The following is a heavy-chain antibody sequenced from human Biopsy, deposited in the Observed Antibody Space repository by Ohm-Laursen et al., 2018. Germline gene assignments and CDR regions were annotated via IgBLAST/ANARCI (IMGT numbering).Heavy chain of an antibody. CDR2: ISDDGTNK. CDR3: VRGLADGVHLN. V-gene: IGHV3-33*01. J-gene: IGHJ4*02. CDR1: GFTFSSYG. D-gene: IGHD4-17*01. Sequence: SLRLSCAASGFTFSSYGIHWIRQAPGKGLEWVAAISDDGTNKIYADSVMGRFTISRDNSMNTLYLHMNSLRAEDRGVYYCVRGLADGVHLNWGQGTLVAVSS.